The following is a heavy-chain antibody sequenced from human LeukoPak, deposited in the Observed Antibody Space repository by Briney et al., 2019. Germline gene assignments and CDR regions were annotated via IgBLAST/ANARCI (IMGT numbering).Heavy chain of an antibody. CDR3: ATNYDFSN. CDR2: ISGSGGSP. Sequence: GGSLRLSCAASGFTFNNYGMSWVRLAPGKGLEWVSAISGSGGSPHYANSVKGRFTISRDNSKNTLYLQMNSLRAEDTAIYYCATNYDFSNWGQGTLVTVSS. J-gene: IGHJ4*02. V-gene: IGHV3-23*01. D-gene: IGHD3/OR15-3a*01. CDR1: GFTFNNYG.